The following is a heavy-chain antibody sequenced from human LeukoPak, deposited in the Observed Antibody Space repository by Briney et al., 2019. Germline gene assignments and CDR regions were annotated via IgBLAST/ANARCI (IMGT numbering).Heavy chain of an antibody. CDR3: ARVARLGAAVAGTDY. CDR1: GFIVTSNH. D-gene: IGHD6-13*01. CDR2: IYSGGST. Sequence: GGSLRLSCAASGFIVTSNHMNWVRQAPGKGLEWISIIYSGGSTYYAESVKGRFTISRDNSKNTVYLEMSMVRAEDTAVYYCARVARLGAAVAGTDYWGQGTLVTVSS. J-gene: IGHJ4*02. V-gene: IGHV3-53*01.